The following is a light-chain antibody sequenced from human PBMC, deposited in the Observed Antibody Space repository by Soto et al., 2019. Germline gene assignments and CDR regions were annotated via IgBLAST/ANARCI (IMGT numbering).Light chain of an antibody. CDR2: GTS. Sequence: EIVLTQSPGTLSLSPGERATLSCRASQSVSTTFFAWYQQKPGQAPRLLIYGTSNRATGIPDRFSGRVSGTDFTLTISRPEPEDFAVYYCQQDGSSPLTFGGGTRMEIK. V-gene: IGKV3-20*01. J-gene: IGKJ4*01. CDR3: QQDGSSPLT. CDR1: QSVSTTF.